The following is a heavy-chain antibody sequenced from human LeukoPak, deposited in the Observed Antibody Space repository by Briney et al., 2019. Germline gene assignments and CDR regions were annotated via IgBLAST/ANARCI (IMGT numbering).Heavy chain of an antibody. CDR2: IRHDGSNK. CDR1: GFRFNNYA. CDR3: AKDRDWTFDY. Sequence: QPGGSLRLSCAASGFRFNNYAMHWVRQAPGKGLEWVAFIRHDGSNKYYSYSVKGRFTISRDNSKNTLYVQMNSLRTEDTAVYYCAKDRDWTFDYWGQGTLVTVSS. J-gene: IGHJ4*02. V-gene: IGHV3-30*02. D-gene: IGHD3/OR15-3a*01.